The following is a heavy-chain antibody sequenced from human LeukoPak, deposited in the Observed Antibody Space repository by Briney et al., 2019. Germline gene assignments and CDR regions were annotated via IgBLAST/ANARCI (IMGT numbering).Heavy chain of an antibody. J-gene: IGHJ4*02. Sequence: ASVKVSCKASGYTFTDYYIHWVRQAPGQGLEWMGWINPNSGGTNYAQKFQGRVIMTGDTSISTAYMELSGLRSDDTAVYYCARDIWNLRMIYYWGQGTLVTVSS. CDR1: GYTFTDYY. CDR3: ARDIWNLRMIYY. V-gene: IGHV1-2*02. CDR2: INPNSGGT. D-gene: IGHD1-1*01.